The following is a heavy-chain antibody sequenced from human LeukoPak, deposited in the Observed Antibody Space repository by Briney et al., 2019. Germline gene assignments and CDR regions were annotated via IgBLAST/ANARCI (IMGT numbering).Heavy chain of an antibody. CDR1: GFTFSSYA. D-gene: IGHD6-6*01. CDR2: ISYDGSNK. Sequence: GGSLRLSCAASGFTFSSYAMHWVRQAPGKGLEWVAVISYDGSNKYYADSVKGRFTISRDNSKNTLYLQMNSLRAEDTAVYYCAKDEYSSSPGIYYFDYWGQGTLVTVSS. V-gene: IGHV3-30-3*01. J-gene: IGHJ4*02. CDR3: AKDEYSSSPGIYYFDY.